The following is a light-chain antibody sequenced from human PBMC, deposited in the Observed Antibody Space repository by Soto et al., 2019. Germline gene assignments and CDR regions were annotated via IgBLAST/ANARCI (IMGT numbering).Light chain of an antibody. CDR2: DAS. Sequence: EIVLTQSPATLSLSPGERATLSCRPSQSVSSYLAWYQQKPGQAPRLLIYDASNRATGIPARFSGSGSGTDFTLTISSLEPEDFAVYYCQQRSNWPRTFGQGTKV. CDR1: QSVSSY. CDR3: QQRSNWPRT. J-gene: IGKJ1*01. V-gene: IGKV3-11*01.